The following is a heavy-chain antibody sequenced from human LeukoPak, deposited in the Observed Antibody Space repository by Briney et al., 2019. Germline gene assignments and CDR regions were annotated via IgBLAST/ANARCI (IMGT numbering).Heavy chain of an antibody. Sequence: SEKLSCNASGHTFSSNAISWVRNSPEQAHERMGRIIPIFGIANYAQKFQGRVTITTDKSTSTAYMELSSLRSEDTAVYYCARGVGATGFDYWGQGTLVTVSS. CDR1: GHTFSSNA. D-gene: IGHD1-26*01. J-gene: IGHJ4*02. V-gene: IGHV1-69*04. CDR2: IIPIFGIA. CDR3: ARGVGATGFDY.